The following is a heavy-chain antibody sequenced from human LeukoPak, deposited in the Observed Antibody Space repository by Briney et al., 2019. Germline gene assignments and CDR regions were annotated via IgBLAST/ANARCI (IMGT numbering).Heavy chain of an antibody. V-gene: IGHV3-48*03. J-gene: IGHJ4*02. Sequence: GGSLRLSCAASGFTFSSYEMIWVRQAPGKGLEWVSYITSTGSGIYYADSVKGRFAISRDNAKNSLNLQMNSLRAEDTAVHYCARRTITAGFGFDYWGQGTLVTVSS. CDR3: ARRTITAGFGFDY. CDR2: ITSTGSGI. D-gene: IGHD5-12*01. CDR1: GFTFSSYE.